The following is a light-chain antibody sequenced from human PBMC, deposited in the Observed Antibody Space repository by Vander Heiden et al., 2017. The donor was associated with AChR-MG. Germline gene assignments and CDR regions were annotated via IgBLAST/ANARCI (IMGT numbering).Light chain of an antibody. Sequence: SYELTQPPSVSVSPGQTASITCSGDKLGEKYACWYQQKPGQSPVLVIYQDSKRPSGITERFSGSNSGNTATLTISGTQAMDEADYYCQAWDSSTRVFGTGTKVTVL. CDR2: QDS. CDR1: KLGEKY. V-gene: IGLV3-1*01. CDR3: QAWDSSTRV. J-gene: IGLJ1*01.